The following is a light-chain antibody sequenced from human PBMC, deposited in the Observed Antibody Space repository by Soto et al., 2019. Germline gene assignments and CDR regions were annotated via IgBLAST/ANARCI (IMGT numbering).Light chain of an antibody. J-gene: IGKJ1*01. Sequence: VVLSRSRATLSLSAGERAALSCRASQGVSSYLAWYQQKPGQAPRLLLYGVSNRATGIPDRFSGSGSGTDLTLTISSLEPEDLAVYYCQQRFDRWSFRRGTKVAIK. CDR2: GVS. CDR3: QQRFDRWS. V-gene: IGKV3-11*01. CDR1: QGVSSY.